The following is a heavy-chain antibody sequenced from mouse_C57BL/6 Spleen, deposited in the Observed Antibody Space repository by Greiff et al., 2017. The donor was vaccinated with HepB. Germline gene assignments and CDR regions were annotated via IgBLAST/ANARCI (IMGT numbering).Heavy chain of an antibody. J-gene: IGHJ2*01. V-gene: IGHV1-64*01. Sequence: QVQLQQPGAELVKPGASVKLSCKASGYTFTSYWMHWVKQRTGEGLEWIGMIHPNSGSTNYNEKFKSKATLTVDKSSSTAYMQLSSLTSEDSAVYYCARGRYTTVVRFDCWGQGTTLTVSS. CDR1: GYTFTSYW. CDR3: ARGRYTTVVRFDC. D-gene: IGHD1-1*01. CDR2: IHPNSGST.